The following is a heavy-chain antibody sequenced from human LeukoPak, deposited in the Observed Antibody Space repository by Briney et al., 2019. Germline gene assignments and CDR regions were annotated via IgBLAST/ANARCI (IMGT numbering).Heavy chain of an antibody. CDR1: GGSISSYY. V-gene: IGHV4-59*12. CDR2: IHYSGST. J-gene: IGHJ4*02. Sequence: SETLSLTCTVSGGSISSYYWSWIRQPPGKGLEWIGYIHYSGSTNYNPSLRSRVTISVDTSKNQFSLKLSSVTAADTAVYYCAREPAGVRSGSYYRHFDYWGQGTLVTVSS. CDR3: AREPAGVRSGSYYRHFDY. D-gene: IGHD3-10*01.